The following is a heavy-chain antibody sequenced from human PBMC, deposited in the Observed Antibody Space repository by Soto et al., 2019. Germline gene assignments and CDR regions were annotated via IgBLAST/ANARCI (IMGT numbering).Heavy chain of an antibody. CDR3: ARGAVGVVVVVIQGPYYFDY. CDR1: GGSISSYY. CDR2: INHSGST. D-gene: IGHD3-22*01. J-gene: IGHJ4*02. Sequence: SETLSLTCTVSGGSISSYYWSWIRQPPGKGLEWIGEINHSGSTNYNPSLKSRVTISVDTSKNQFSLKLSSVTAADTAVYYCARGAVGVVVVVIQGPYYFDYWGQGTLVTVSS. V-gene: IGHV4-34*01.